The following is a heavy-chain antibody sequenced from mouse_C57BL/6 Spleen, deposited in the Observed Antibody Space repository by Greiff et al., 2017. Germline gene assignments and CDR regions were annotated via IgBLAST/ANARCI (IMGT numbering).Heavy chain of an antibody. CDR2: IDPEDGDT. Sequence: EVQLQQSGAELVRPGASVKLSCTASGFNIKDYYMHWVKQRPEQGLEWIGRIDPEDGDTEYAPKFQGKATMTADTSSNTAYLQLSSLTSEDTAVYYCTKPIYYDYDGDYAMDYWGQGTSVTVSS. D-gene: IGHD2-4*01. J-gene: IGHJ4*01. CDR3: TKPIYYDYDGDYAMDY. CDR1: GFNIKDYY. V-gene: IGHV14-1*01.